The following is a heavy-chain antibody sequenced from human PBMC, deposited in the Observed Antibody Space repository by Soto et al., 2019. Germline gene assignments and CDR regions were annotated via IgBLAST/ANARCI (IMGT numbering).Heavy chain of an antibody. CDR1: EFTFSTYA. CDR3: AKPSQGAVYYYGMDV. J-gene: IGHJ6*02. Sequence: GGSLRLSCAASEFTFSTYALSWVRQAPGKGLEWVSGITGSGAGAYYADSVKGRLTISRDNSKNMLYLQMNSLRAHDMAVYYCAKPSQGAVYYYGMDVWGQGTRVTVSS. V-gene: IGHV3-23*01. CDR2: ITGSGAGA.